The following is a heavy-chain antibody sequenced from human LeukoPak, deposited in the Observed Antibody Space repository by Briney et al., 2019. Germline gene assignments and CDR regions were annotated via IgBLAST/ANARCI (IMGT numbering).Heavy chain of an antibody. CDR1: GGTFRNYA. Sequence: SVKVSCKASGGTFRNYAITWVRQAPGQGLEWMGRSIPTFGTSDYSQKLHGRVTITMDDSAATAYMELSRLGSDDTAVYYCAREAAGSSSYYYQHMDVWGQGTTITVSS. CDR2: SIPTFGTS. V-gene: IGHV1-69*05. D-gene: IGHD6-25*01. J-gene: IGHJ6*03. CDR3: AREAAGSSSYYYQHMDV.